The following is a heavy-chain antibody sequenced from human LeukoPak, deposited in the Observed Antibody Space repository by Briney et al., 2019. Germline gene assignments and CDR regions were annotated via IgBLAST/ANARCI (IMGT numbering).Heavy chain of an antibody. J-gene: IGHJ4*02. V-gene: IGHV3-11*01. CDR3: ARDPIFGVVIAHFDY. CDR2: ISSSGSTI. Sequence: GGSLRLSCAASGFTFSDYYMSWFRQAPGKGLEWVSYISSSGSTIYYADSVKGRFTISRDNAKNSLYLQMNSLRAEDTAVYYCARDPIFGVVIAHFDYWGQGTLVTVSS. CDR1: GFTFSDYY. D-gene: IGHD3-3*01.